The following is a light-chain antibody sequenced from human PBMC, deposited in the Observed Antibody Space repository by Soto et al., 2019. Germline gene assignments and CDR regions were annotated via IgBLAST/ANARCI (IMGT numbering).Light chain of an antibody. CDR1: QSVSSK. Sequence: EIVMTQSPATLSVSPGEGATLSCRASQSVSSKLAWYQQKPGQAPRLLIYGASTRATGIPARFSGSGSGTEFTLIISSLQPDAFATYYCQHYNSYSEAFGQGTKVELK. CDR2: GAS. CDR3: QHYNSYSEA. J-gene: IGKJ1*01. V-gene: IGKV3-15*01.